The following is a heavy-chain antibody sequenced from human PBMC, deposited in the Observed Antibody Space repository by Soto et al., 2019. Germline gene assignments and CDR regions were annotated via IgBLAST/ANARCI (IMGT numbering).Heavy chain of an antibody. CDR1: GGTFSSYA. Sequence: SVKVSCKASGGTFSSYAISWVRQAPGQGLEWMGGIIPIFGTANYAQKFQGRVTITADESTSTAYMELSSLRSEDTAVYYCARDDWVWSGRNYYYYYGMDVWGQGTTVTV. J-gene: IGHJ6*02. CDR3: ARDDWVWSGRNYYYYYGMDV. D-gene: IGHD3-3*01. CDR2: IIPIFGTA. V-gene: IGHV1-69*13.